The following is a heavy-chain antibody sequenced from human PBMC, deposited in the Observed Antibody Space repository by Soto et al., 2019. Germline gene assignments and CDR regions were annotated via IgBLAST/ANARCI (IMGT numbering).Heavy chain of an antibody. V-gene: IGHV3-11*05. Sequence: GSLRLSCAASGFTFSDYYMSWIRQAPGKGLEWVSYISSSSSYTNYADSVKGRFTISRDNAKNSLYLQMNSLRAEDTAVYYCGRDNYYDILTGRRYGMDVWGQGTTVTVSS. CDR1: GFTFSDYY. CDR3: GRDNYYDILTGRRYGMDV. J-gene: IGHJ6*02. CDR2: ISSSSSYT. D-gene: IGHD3-9*01.